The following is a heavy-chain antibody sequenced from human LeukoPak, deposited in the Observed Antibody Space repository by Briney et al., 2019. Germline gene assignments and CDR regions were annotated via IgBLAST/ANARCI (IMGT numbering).Heavy chain of an antibody. Sequence: GGSLRLSCAASGFTFDDYAMPWVRQAPGKGLEWVSGISWNSGSIGYADSVKGRFTISRDNTKNSLYLQMNSLRAEDTALYYCAKALDYSNGDYWGQGTLVTVSS. CDR2: ISWNSGSI. D-gene: IGHD4-4*01. CDR3: AKALDYSNGDY. CDR1: GFTFDDYA. V-gene: IGHV3-9*01. J-gene: IGHJ4*02.